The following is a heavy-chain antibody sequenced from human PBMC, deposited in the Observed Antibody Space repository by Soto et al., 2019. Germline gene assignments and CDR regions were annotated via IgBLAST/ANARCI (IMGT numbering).Heavy chain of an antibody. CDR1: GFTFSNYY. CDR2: ISSTGRTI. CDR3: ARSYSSGWEFDY. V-gene: IGHV3-11*01. Sequence: PGGSLRLSCGASGFTFSNYYMSWIRQAPGKGLERVSYISSTGRTIYYADSVKGRFTVSRDNAQNSLSLKLNSLRVEDTAVYYCARSYSSGWEFDYWGQGTQVTVSS. D-gene: IGHD6-19*01. J-gene: IGHJ4*02.